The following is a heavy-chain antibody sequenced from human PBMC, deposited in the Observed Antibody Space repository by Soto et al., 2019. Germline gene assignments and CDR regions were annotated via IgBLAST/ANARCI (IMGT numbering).Heavy chain of an antibody. J-gene: IGHJ5*02. V-gene: IGHV3-21*06. Sequence: EVQLVESGGGLVKPGGSLRLSCAASGFTFSAYAMNWVRQAPGKGLEWVSYISTTSTYIYYADSVKGRFTISRDNAKNSLYLQMNSLRAEDTAVYYCARDFFQVLRYTFDPWGQGTLVTVSS. CDR2: ISTTSTYI. D-gene: IGHD3-9*01. CDR3: ARDFFQVLRYTFDP. CDR1: GFTFSAYA.